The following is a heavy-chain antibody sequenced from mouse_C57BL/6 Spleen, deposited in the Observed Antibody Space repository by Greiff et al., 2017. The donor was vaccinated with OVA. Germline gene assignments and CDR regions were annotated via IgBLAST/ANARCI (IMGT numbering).Heavy chain of an antibody. D-gene: IGHD3-2*02. CDR3: ARYSSGLDY. CDR1: GYTFTSYW. J-gene: IGHJ2*01. Sequence: QVQLQQPGAELVRPGSSVKLSCKASGYTFTSYWMDWVKQRPGQGLEWIGNIYPSDSETHYNQKFKDKATLTVDKSSSTAYMQLSSLTSEDSAVYYCARYSSGLDYWGQGTTLTVSS. V-gene: IGHV1-61*01. CDR2: IYPSDSET.